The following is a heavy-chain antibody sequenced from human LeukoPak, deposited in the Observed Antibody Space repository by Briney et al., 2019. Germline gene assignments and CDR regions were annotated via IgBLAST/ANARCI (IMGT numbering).Heavy chain of an antibody. CDR3: ARRIAAVGSIGTRYFDY. J-gene: IGHJ4*02. V-gene: IGHV5-51*01. CDR2: IYPGDSDT. Sequence: GESLKISCKGSGYSFTNYWIGWVRQMPGKGLEWMGTIYPGDSDTKYSPSFQGQVTISADKSISTAYLQWSSLKASDTAMYYCARRIAAVGSIGTRYFDYWGQGTLVTVSS. CDR1: GYSFTNYW. D-gene: IGHD6-13*01.